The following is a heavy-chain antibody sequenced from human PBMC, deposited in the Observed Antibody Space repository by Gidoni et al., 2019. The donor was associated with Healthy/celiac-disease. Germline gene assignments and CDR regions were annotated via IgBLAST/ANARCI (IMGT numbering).Heavy chain of an antibody. V-gene: IGHV3-30*18. D-gene: IGHD6-19*01. Sequence: QVQLVESGGGVVQPGRSLRLSCAASGFTFSSYGMHWVRQAPGKGLEWVAVISYDGSNKYYADSVKGRFTISRDNSKNTLYLQMNSLRAEDTAVYYCAKIMVRWLVLGNAFDIWGQGTMVTVSS. CDR2: ISYDGSNK. J-gene: IGHJ3*02. CDR3: AKIMVRWLVLGNAFDI. CDR1: GFTFSSYG.